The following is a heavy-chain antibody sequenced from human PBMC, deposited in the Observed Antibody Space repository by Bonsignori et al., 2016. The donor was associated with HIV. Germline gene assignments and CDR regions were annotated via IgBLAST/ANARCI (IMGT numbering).Heavy chain of an antibody. Sequence: SETLSLTCNVSGDSITANHWSWIRQPPGRGLEWIGYFSDSGTTSYNPSLTSRVSILVDTSRSQFSLTLISVTAADTAVYYCARARGGGFDIWGQGTMVTVSS. V-gene: IGHV4-59*01. J-gene: IGHJ3*02. D-gene: IGHD3-10*01. CDR1: GDSITANH. CDR3: ARARGGGFDI. CDR2: FSDSGTT.